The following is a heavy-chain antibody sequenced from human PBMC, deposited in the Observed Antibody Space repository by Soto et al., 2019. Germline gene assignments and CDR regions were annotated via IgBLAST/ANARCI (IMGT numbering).Heavy chain of an antibody. CDR1: GVAFSSYW. CDR2: IKQDGIEK. CDR3: ASEYSSGLDY. Sequence: GSVSLSCAPAGVAFSSYWMSWVRQAPGKGLEWVANIKQDGIEKYYVDSVEGRFTISRDNTKNSLYLQMNSLRAEDTAVYYCASEYSSGLDYSGQGTLVTLSS. V-gene: IGHV3-7*01. J-gene: IGHJ4*02. D-gene: IGHD6-19*01.